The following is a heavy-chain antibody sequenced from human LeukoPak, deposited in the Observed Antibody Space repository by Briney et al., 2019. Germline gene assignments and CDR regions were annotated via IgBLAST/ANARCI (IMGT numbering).Heavy chain of an antibody. J-gene: IGHJ4*02. CDR2: INPNSGGT. CDR1: GYTFTGYY. Sequence: ASVTVSCKASGYTFTGYYMHWVRQAPGQGLEWMGWINPNSGGTNYAQKFQGRVTMTRDTSISTAYMELSRLRSDDTAVYYCARGGIGMVRGVETYFDYWGQGTLVTVSS. CDR3: ARGGIGMVRGVETYFDY. D-gene: IGHD3-10*01. V-gene: IGHV1-2*02.